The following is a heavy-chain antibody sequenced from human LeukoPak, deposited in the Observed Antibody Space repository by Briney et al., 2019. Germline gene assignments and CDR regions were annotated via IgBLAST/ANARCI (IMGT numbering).Heavy chain of an antibody. CDR3: ARDTYYYDSSRHYFDY. CDR1: GGSISSYY. J-gene: IGHJ4*02. D-gene: IGHD3-22*01. Sequence: SETLSLTCTVSGGSISSYYWSWIRQPPGKGLEWIGYIYYSGSTNYNPSLKSRVTISVDTSKNQFSLKLSSVTAADTAVYYCARDTYYYDSSRHYFDYWGQGTLVTVSS. CDR2: IYYSGST. V-gene: IGHV4-59*01.